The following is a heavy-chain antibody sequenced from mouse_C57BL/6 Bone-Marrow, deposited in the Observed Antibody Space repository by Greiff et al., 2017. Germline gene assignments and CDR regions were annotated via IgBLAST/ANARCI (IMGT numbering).Heavy chain of an antibody. D-gene: IGHD1-1*01. CDR3: TPITTVVATGGY. CDR1: GFNIKDYY. Sequence: EVKLVESGAELVRPGASVKLSCTASGFNIKDYYMHWVKQRPEQGLEWIGRIDPEDGDTEYAPKFQGKATMTADTSSNTAYLQLSSLTSEDTAVDYCTPITTVVATGGYWGQGTTLTVSS. CDR2: IDPEDGDT. J-gene: IGHJ2*01. V-gene: IGHV14-1*01.